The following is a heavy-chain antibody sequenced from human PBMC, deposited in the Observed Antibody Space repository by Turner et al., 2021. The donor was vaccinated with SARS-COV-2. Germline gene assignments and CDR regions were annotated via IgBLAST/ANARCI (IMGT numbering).Heavy chain of an antibody. V-gene: IGHV3-30*18. CDR2: ISYDGSNK. CDR1: GFTFSSYG. J-gene: IGHJ4*02. Sequence: QVQLVESGGGVVQPGRSLGLSCAASGFTFSSYGVHWVRQAPGKGLEWVAVISYDGSNKYYADSVEGRFTISRDNSKNTLYLQMNSLGAEDTAVYYCAKGGYSWSTFDYWGQGTLVTVSS. CDR3: AKGGYSWSTFDY. D-gene: IGHD1-26*01.